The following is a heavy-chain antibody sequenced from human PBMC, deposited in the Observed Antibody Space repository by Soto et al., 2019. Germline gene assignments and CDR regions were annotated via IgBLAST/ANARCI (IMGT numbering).Heavy chain of an antibody. D-gene: IGHD1-26*01. CDR1: GFTFTSSA. Sequence: GASVKVSCKASGFTFTSSAVQWVRQARGQRLEWIGWIVVGSGNTNYAQKFQERVTITRDMSTSTAYMELSSLRSEDTAVYYCAARGDSGSYYSYYYYGMDVWGQGTTVTVSS. CDR3: AARGDSGSYYSYYYYGMDV. CDR2: IVVGSGNT. V-gene: IGHV1-58*01. J-gene: IGHJ6*02.